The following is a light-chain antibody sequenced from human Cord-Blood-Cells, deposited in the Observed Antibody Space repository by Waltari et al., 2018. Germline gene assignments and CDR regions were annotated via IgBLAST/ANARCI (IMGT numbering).Light chain of an antibody. CDR3: SSYTSSSNVV. CDR2: DVS. Sequence: QSALTQPASVSGSPGQSITISCPGTSSDVGGYNYVSWYQQHPGKAPKLMIYDVSNRPSGVSNRFSGSKSGNTASLTISGLQAGDEADYYCSSYTSSSNVVFGGGTKLTVL. J-gene: IGLJ2*01. V-gene: IGLV2-14*01. CDR1: SSDVGGYNY.